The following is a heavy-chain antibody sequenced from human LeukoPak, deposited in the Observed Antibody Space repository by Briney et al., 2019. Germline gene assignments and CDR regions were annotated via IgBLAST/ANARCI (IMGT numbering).Heavy chain of an antibody. J-gene: IGHJ4*02. V-gene: IGHV4-34*01. Sequence: SETLSLTCAVYGGSFSGYHWSWIRQPPGKGLEWIGEINHSGSTNYNPSLKSRVTISVDTSKNQFSLKLSSVTAADTAVYYCARLNGSSRLVDYWGQGALVTVSS. CDR1: GGSFSGYH. CDR3: ARLNGSSRLVDY. D-gene: IGHD1-26*01. CDR2: INHSGST.